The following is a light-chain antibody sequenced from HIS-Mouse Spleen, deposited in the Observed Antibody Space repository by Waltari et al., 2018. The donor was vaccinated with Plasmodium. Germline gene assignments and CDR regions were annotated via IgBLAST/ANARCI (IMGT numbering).Light chain of an antibody. J-gene: IGLJ1*01. CDR3: QVWDSSSDHYV. Sequence: SYVLTQPPSVSVAPGKTARLTCGGNNIGSKSVARYQQKPGQAPVLVVYDDSDRPSGIPERFSGSNSGNTATLTISRVEAGDEADYYCQVWDSSSDHYVFGTGTKVTVL. CDR1: NIGSKS. CDR2: DDS. V-gene: IGLV3-21*03.